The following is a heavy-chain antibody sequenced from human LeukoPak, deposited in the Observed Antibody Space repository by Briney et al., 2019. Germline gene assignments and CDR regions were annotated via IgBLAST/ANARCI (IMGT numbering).Heavy chain of an antibody. V-gene: IGHV3-30*04. J-gene: IGHJ4*02. CDR1: GFTFSSYA. CDR2: ISYDGSNK. Sequence: PGGSLRLSCAASGFTFSSYAMHWVRQAPGKGLEGVAVISYDGSNKYYADSVKGRFTISRDNSKNTLYLQMNSLRAEDTAVYYCARDPYDILPGYPDYWGQGTLVTVSS. D-gene: IGHD3-9*01. CDR3: ARDPYDILPGYPDY.